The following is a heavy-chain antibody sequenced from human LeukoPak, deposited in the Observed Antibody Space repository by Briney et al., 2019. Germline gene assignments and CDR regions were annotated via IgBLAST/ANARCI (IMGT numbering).Heavy chain of an antibody. J-gene: IGHJ4*02. D-gene: IGHD4-23*01. V-gene: IGHV1-46*01. CDR2: INPSGGRT. Sequence: ASVKVSCKASGYTFSNYYIHWVRQAPGQGLEWMGKINPSGGRTVYAQKFQGRVTVTRDTSTSTVYMDLSSLRSGDAAVYYCVRELAGGYFDYWGQGTLVTVSS. CDR3: VRELAGGYFDY. CDR1: GYTFSNYY.